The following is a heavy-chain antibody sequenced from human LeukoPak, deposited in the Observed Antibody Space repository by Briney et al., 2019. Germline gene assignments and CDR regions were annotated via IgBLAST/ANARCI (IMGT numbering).Heavy chain of an antibody. CDR3: ARVVLGYSYGNFDY. CDR2: ISSSSSYI. V-gene: IGHV3-21*01. CDR1: GFTFSNYS. Sequence: GGSLRLSCAASGFTFSNYSMNWVRQAPGKGLEWVSSISSSSSYIYYADSVKGRFTISRDNAKNSLYLQMNSLRAEDTAVYYCARVVLGYSYGNFDYWGQGTLVTVSS. J-gene: IGHJ4*02. D-gene: IGHD5-18*01.